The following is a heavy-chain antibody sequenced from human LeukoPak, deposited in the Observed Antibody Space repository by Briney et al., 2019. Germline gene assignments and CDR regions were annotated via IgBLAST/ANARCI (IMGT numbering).Heavy chain of an antibody. CDR2: ISAYNGNT. D-gene: IGHD3-22*01. CDR1: GYTFTSYG. Sequence: ASVKVSCKASGYTFTSYGISWVRQAPGQGLEWMGWISAYNGNTNYAQKLQGRVTMTTDTSTSTAYMELRSLRSDDTAVYYCARWRYYYGSSGYYPRGYFDYWGQGTLVTVSS. CDR3: ARWRYYYGSSGYYPRGYFDY. J-gene: IGHJ4*02. V-gene: IGHV1-18*01.